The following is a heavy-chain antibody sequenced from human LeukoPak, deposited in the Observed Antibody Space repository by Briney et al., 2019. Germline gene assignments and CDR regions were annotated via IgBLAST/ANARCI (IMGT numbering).Heavy chain of an antibody. J-gene: IGHJ4*02. V-gene: IGHV4-59*01. Sequence: SATLSLTCNVSGDSFSHNYWSWIRQPPGDGLEWIGYINSSGSTKYNPSLKSRVTMSVDTSKNQIALNLRSVTAADTAVYYCARTPYGTRFDYWGQGTLVTVSS. CDR1: GDSFSHNY. CDR2: INSSGST. CDR3: ARTPYGTRFDY. D-gene: IGHD2-15*01.